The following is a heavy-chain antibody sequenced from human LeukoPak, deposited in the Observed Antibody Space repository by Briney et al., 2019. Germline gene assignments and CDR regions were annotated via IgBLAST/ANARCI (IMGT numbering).Heavy chain of an antibody. CDR1: GGSISSYY. CDR3: ARVDCSGGSCYSSVGAFDI. Sequence: PSETLSLTCTVSGGSISSYYWSWIRQPPGKGLEWIGYIYYSGSTNYNPSLKSRVTISVDTSKNQFSLKLSSVTAADTAVYYCARVDCSGGSCYSSVGAFDIWGQGTMVTVSS. V-gene: IGHV4-59*12. D-gene: IGHD2-15*01. J-gene: IGHJ3*02. CDR2: IYYSGST.